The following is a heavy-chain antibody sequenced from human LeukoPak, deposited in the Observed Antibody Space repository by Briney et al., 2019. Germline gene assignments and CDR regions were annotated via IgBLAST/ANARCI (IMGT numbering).Heavy chain of an antibody. J-gene: IGHJ5*02. CDR1: GGTLSIYA. Sequence: SVKVSCKVSGGTLSIYAINWVRQAPGQGLEWMGRVIPIPGTTNYAPKFQGRVTITADESTSTAYMELSSLRSEDTAVYYCARRGCSSTSCYFDWFDPWGQGTLVTVSS. CDR3: ARRGCSSTSCYFDWFDP. D-gene: IGHD2-2*01. V-gene: IGHV1-69*11. CDR2: VIPIPGTT.